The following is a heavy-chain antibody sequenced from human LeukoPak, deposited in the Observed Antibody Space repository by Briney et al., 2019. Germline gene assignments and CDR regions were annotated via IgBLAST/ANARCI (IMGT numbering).Heavy chain of an antibody. CDR3: VKALDYYDSSGYYSTWGYYFDY. D-gene: IGHD3-22*01. J-gene: IGHJ4*02. Sequence: PGRSLRLSCVASGFTFSRHDMNWVRQAPGKGLEWVAVISYDGSNKYYADSVKGRFTISRDNSKNSLYLQMSSLRAEDTAVYYCVKALDYYDSSGYYSTWGYYFDYWGQGTLVTVSS. V-gene: IGHV3-30*18. CDR2: ISYDGSNK. CDR1: GFTFSRHD.